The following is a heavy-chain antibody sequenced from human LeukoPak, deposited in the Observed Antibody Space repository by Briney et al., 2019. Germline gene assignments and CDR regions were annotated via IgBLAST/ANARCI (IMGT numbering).Heavy chain of an antibody. D-gene: IGHD1/OR15-1a*01. CDR3: ARPRESVWNRWDY. CDR1: GFTFSNYA. V-gene: IGHV3-23*01. J-gene: IGHJ4*02. CDR2: ITGNGGST. Sequence: PGGSLRLSCAASGFTFSNYAMSWVRQAPGKGLEWVSGITGNGGSTYYADSVRGRFTISRDNSKNTLYLQMNSLRAEDTAVYYCARPRESVWNRWDYWGQGTLVTVSS.